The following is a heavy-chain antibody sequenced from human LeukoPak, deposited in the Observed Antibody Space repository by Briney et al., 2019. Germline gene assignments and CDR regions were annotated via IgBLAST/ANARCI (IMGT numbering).Heavy chain of an antibody. Sequence: GGSLRLSRAASGFTFSSYAMSWVRQAPGKGLEWVSAISGSGGSTYYADSVKGRFTISRDNSKNTLYLQMNSLRAEDTAVYYCAKALSMVRGGANVWGKGTTVTVSS. V-gene: IGHV3-23*01. CDR3: AKALSMVRGGANV. CDR2: ISGSGGST. CDR1: GFTFSSYA. J-gene: IGHJ6*04. D-gene: IGHD3-10*01.